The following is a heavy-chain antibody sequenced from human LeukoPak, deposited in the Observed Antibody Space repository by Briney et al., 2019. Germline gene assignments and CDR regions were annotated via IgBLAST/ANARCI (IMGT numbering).Heavy chain of an antibody. Sequence: PGGSLRLSCAASGFTFSSYAMSWVRQAPGKGLEWVSAISGSGGSTYYADSVKGRFTISRDNSKNTLYLQMNSLRAEDTAVYYCAKDRPGITKVLQGGFDPWGQGTLVTVSS. CDR2: ISGSGGST. CDR1: GFTFSSYA. CDR3: AKDRPGITKVLQGGFDP. V-gene: IGHV3-23*01. D-gene: IGHD3-10*01. J-gene: IGHJ5*02.